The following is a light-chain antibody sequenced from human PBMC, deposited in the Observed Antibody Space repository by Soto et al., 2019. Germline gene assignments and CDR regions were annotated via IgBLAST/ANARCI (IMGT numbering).Light chain of an antibody. J-gene: IGKJ1*01. Sequence: EIVMTPSPATLSVSPVERATLSCRASQSVSSSYLAWYQQKPGQAPRLLIYGASSRATGIPDRFSGSGSGTDFTLTISRLEPEDCAVYYCQQYGSSPWTFGQGTKVDIK. V-gene: IGKV3-20*01. CDR2: GAS. CDR1: QSVSSSY. CDR3: QQYGSSPWT.